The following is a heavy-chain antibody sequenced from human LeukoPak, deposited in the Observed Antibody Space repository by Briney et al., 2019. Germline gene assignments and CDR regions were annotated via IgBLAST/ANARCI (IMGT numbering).Heavy chain of an antibody. CDR2: IYYSGST. D-gene: IGHD2-15*01. J-gene: IGHJ3*02. Sequence: PSETLSLTCTVSGGSISSSSYYWGWIRQPPGKGLEWIGSIYYSGSTYYNPSLKSRVTISVDTSKNQFSLKLSSVTAADTAVYFCAREDIVEVLTATRGWGPNHDAFDIWGQGTKVTVSS. V-gene: IGHV4-39*07. CDR3: AREDIVEVLTATRGWGPNHDAFDI. CDR1: GGSISSSSYY.